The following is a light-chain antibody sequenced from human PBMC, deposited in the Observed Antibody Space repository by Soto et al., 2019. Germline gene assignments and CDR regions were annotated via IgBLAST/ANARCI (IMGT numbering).Light chain of an antibody. CDR1: QSVDIY. CDR2: DAS. J-gene: IGKJ4*01. CDR3: QQRKSWPPLT. V-gene: IGKV3-11*01. Sequence: ETVLTQSPATLSLSPGERATLSCRASQSVDIYLAWYQQKPGQAPRLLIYDASNRATGVPARFSGSGSGTDFTRTIISLEPEDFAVYYCQQRKSWPPLTFGGGTRVEIK.